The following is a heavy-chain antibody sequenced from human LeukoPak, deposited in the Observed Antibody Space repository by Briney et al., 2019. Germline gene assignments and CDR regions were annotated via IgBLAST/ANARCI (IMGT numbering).Heavy chain of an antibody. CDR2: ISNDGRT. J-gene: IGHJ4*02. CDR3: ARGPIVVVTARHPDQFDY. CDR1: GFSVSSNY. Sequence: PGGSLRLSCAASGFSVSSNYMSWVRQAPGKGLEGVSVISNDGRTYYADSVKGRFTISRDNSKNTVSLQMDSLRSEDTAVYYCARGPIVVVTARHPDQFDYWGQGTLVTVSS. D-gene: IGHD2-21*02. V-gene: IGHV3-53*05.